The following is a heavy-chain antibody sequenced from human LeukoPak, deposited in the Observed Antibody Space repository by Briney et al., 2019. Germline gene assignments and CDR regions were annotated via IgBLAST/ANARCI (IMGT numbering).Heavy chain of an antibody. CDR1: GGSISSYY. V-gene: IGHV4-59*08. CDR2: IYYSGSGST. Sequence: KSSETLSLTCTVSGGSISSYYWSWIRQPPGKRLDWIGFIYYSGSGSTNYNPSLKCRVTISVDTAKNQFSLRLSSVTAADTAVYFCARHRGPYSSGSYFFDYWGQGTLVTVSS. CDR3: ARHRGPYSSGSYFFDY. J-gene: IGHJ4*02. D-gene: IGHD6-19*01.